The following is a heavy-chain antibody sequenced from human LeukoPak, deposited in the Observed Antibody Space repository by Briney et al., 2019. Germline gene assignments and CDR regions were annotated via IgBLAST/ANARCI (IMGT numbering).Heavy chain of an antibody. V-gene: IGHV4-39*01. J-gene: IGHJ4*02. CDR1: GGSMSSSSYY. CDR3: ARLAAHDYGDYLHY. Sequence: PSETLSLTCTVSGGSMSSSSYYWRWIRQPPGKGLEWIGSIYYSGSTYYNPSLKSRVTVSLDTSKNQFSLKLSSMTAADTAVYYCARLAAHDYGDYLHYWGQGTLVTVSS. CDR2: IYYSGST. D-gene: IGHD4-17*01.